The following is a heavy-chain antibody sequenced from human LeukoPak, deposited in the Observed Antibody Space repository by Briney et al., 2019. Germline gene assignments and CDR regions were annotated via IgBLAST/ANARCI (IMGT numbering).Heavy chain of an antibody. CDR2: INPNSGGT. CDR1: GYTFTGYY. D-gene: IGHD3-22*01. CDR3: ARATANVYYDSSGSRLGP. Sequence: EASVKVSCEASGYTFTGYYMHWVRQAPGQGLEWMGWINPNSGGTNYAQKFQGRVTMTRDTSISTAYMELSRLRSDDTAVYYCARATANVYYDSSGSRLGPWGQGTLVTVSS. J-gene: IGHJ5*02. V-gene: IGHV1-2*02.